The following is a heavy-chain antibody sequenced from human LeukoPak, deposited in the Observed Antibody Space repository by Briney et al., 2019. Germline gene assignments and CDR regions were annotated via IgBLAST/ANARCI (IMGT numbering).Heavy chain of an antibody. D-gene: IGHD2-21*02. CDR3: ARAIGVVTAWAFDI. CDR1: GFTFSSYE. J-gene: IGHJ3*02. Sequence: GGSLRLSCAASGFTFSSYEMNWVRQAPGKGLEWVSYISSSGSTIYYADSVKGRFTISRDNAKNSLYLQMNSLRAEDTAVYYCARAIGVVTAWAFDIWGQGTMVTVSS. V-gene: IGHV3-48*03. CDR2: ISSSGSTI.